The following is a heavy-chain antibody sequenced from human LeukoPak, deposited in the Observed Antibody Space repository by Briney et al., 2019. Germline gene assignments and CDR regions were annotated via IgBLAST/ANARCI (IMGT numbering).Heavy chain of an antibody. Sequence: GGSLRLSCAASGFTVSSNYMSWVRQAPGKGLEWVSVIYSGGSTYYADSVKGRFTISRDNSKYTLYLQMNSLRAEDTAVYYCARTQAPYCSGGSCYSDDAFDIWGQGTMVTVSS. J-gene: IGHJ3*02. CDR3: ARTQAPYCSGGSCYSDDAFDI. V-gene: IGHV3-53*01. D-gene: IGHD2-15*01. CDR2: IYSGGST. CDR1: GFTVSSNY.